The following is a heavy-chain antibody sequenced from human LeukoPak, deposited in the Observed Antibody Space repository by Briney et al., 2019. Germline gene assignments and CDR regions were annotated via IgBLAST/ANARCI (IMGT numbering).Heavy chain of an antibody. CDR2: IYYSGST. J-gene: IGHJ3*02. V-gene: IGHV4-59*01. CDR1: GGSISSYY. CDR3: ARVYYDSSDAFDI. D-gene: IGHD3-22*01. Sequence: SETLSLTCTVSGGSISSYYWSWIRQPPGKGLEWIGYIYYSGSTNYNPSLKSRVTISVDTSKNQFSLKLSSVTAADTAVYHCARVYYDSSDAFDIWGQGTMVTVSS.